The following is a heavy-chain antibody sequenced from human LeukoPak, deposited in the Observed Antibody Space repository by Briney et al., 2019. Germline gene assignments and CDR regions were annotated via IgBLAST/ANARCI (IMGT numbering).Heavy chain of an antibody. CDR3: ARDAVAGTSGVDY. J-gene: IGHJ4*02. V-gene: IGHV4-59*12. D-gene: IGHD6-19*01. Sequence: SETLSLTCTVSGGSISSYYWSWIRQPPGKGLEWIGYIYYSGSTYYNPSLKSRVTISVDTSKNQFSLKLSSVTAADTAVYYCARDAVAGTSGVDYWGQGTLVTVSS. CDR2: IYYSGST. CDR1: GGSISSYY.